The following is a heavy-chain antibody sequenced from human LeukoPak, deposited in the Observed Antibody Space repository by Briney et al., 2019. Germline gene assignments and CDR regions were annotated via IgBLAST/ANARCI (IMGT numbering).Heavy chain of an antibody. J-gene: IGHJ5*02. CDR3: ARGGRNYGNPPAQRFDP. CDR1: GYTFTSYA. D-gene: IGHD4-11*01. V-gene: IGHV7-4-1*02. CDR2: INTNTGNP. Sequence: GASVKVSCKASGYTFTSYAMNWVRQAPGQGLEWMGWINTNTGNPTYAQGFTGRFVFSLDTSVSTAYLQISSLKAEDTAVYCCARGGRNYGNPPAQRFDPWGQGTLVTVSS.